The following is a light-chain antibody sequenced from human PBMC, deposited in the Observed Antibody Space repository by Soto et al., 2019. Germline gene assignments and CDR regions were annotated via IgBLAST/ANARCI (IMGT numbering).Light chain of an antibody. Sequence: QSALTQPASVSGSPGQSITISCTGTSSDVGGYNSVSWYQQHPGKAPKVMIFEVSNRPSGVSNRFSGSKSGNTASLTISGLQPEDEADYFCSSYTSSSSGVFGGGTKLTVL. V-gene: IGLV2-14*01. J-gene: IGLJ3*02. CDR3: SSYTSSSSGV. CDR2: EVS. CDR1: SSDVGGYNS.